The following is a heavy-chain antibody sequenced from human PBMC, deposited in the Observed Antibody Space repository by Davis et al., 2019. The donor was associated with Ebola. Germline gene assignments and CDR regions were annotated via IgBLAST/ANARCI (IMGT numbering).Heavy chain of an antibody. CDR3: ARLPEESGGGSSSGLDY. CDR1: GGSISSYY. V-gene: IGHV4-59*08. CDR2: IYYSGST. J-gene: IGHJ4*02. Sequence: SETLSLTCTVSGGSISSYYWSWIRQPPGKGLEWIGYIYYSGSTNYNPSLKSRVTISVDTSKNQFSLKLSSVTAADTAVYYCARLPEESGGGSSSGLDYWGQGTLVTVSS. D-gene: IGHD6-6*01.